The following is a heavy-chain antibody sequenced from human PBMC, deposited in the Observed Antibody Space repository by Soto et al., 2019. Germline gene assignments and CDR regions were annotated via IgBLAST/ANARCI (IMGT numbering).Heavy chain of an antibody. D-gene: IGHD5-12*01. CDR2: LYHSGST. Sequence: QLQLQESGSGLVKPSQTLSLTCAVSGGSISSGGYSWSWIRQPPGKGLEWIGYLYHSGSTYYNPSLKSRVTISLDRSKNQFSRKLSFVTAADTAVDYCARGDGGYEYFAYWCQGTLVTVSS. CDR3: ARGDGGYEYFAY. CDR1: GGSISSGGYS. J-gene: IGHJ4*02. V-gene: IGHV4-30-2*01.